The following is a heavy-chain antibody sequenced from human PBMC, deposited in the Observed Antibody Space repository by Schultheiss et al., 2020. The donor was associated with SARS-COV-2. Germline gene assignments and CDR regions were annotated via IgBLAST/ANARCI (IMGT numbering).Heavy chain of an antibody. D-gene: IGHD1-26*01. CDR2: ISYDGSNK. Sequence: GGSLRLSCAASGFTFSSYAMHWVRQAPGKGLEWVAVISYDGSNKYYADSVKGRFTISRDNSKNTLYLQMNSLRAEDTAVYYCTRHAPPVGAGPTTDYWGQGTLVTVSS. J-gene: IGHJ4*02. CDR1: GFTFSSYA. V-gene: IGHV3-30*01. CDR3: TRHAPPVGAGPTTDY.